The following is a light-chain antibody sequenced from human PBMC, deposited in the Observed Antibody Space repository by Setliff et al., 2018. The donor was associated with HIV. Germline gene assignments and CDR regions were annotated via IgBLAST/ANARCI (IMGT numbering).Light chain of an antibody. CDR2: DDD. CDR3: ASWDDTLNGPV. V-gene: IGLV1-36*01. J-gene: IGLJ2*01. Sequence: QSVLAQPPSVSGAPRQTVTISCSGSRSNIGNNAVNWYQQLPGKAPKLLIHDDDLLSSGVSDRSSASKSGTSASLAISGLQSEDEANYFCASWDDTLNGPVFGGGTKVTVL. CDR1: RSNIGNNA.